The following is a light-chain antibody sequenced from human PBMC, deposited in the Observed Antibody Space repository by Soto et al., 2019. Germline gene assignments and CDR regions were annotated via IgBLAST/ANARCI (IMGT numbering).Light chain of an antibody. CDR1: RGSIADNF. J-gene: IGLJ2*01. CDR3: QSYNSSNVI. Sequence: NFMLTQPHSVSESPGKTVTISCTRSRGSIADNFVQWYQQRPGSSPTTVIYEDDERPSGVPDRFSGYIDSSSTSASLIISGLNTEDEADYYCQSYNSSNVIFGGGTKLTVL. CDR2: EDD. V-gene: IGLV6-57*01.